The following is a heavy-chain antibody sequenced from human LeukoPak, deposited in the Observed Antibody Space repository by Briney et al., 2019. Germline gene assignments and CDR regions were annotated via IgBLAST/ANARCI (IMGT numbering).Heavy chain of an antibody. Sequence: PGGSLKLSCSSSGFTFSNYAMHWVRPAPGKGLEYVSAISSNGATTYYADSVKGRFTISRDNSKNTLYFQMSSLRPEDTAVYYCVKIVMAGGYFDYWGQGTLVTVSS. CDR3: VKIVMAGGYFDY. CDR2: ISSNGATT. J-gene: IGHJ4*02. D-gene: IGHD3-16*01. V-gene: IGHV3-64*05. CDR1: GFTFSNYA.